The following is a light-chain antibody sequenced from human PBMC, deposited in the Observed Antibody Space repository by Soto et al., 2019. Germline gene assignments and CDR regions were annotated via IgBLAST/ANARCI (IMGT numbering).Light chain of an antibody. CDR1: QSVSSN. CDR2: VAS. J-gene: IGKJ1*01. V-gene: IGKV3-15*01. Sequence: EIVMTQSPATLSVSPGERATLSCRASQSVSSNLAWYQQKPGQAPRLLIYVASTRATGIPARFSGIGSGTEFTLTISSLQSEDFAVYYCQQSNNWPLTFGQGTKVEIK. CDR3: QQSNNWPLT.